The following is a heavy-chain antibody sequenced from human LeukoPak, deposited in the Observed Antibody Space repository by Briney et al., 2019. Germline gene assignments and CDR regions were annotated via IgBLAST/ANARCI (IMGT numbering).Heavy chain of an antibody. Sequence: PGGSLRLSCEASGFTFSSYEMNWVRQAPGKGLEWVSYINRSGGTIYYADSVKGRFTISRDNAKNTLYLQMNSLRDEDTAVYYYARGLQAMTTVTTYIETRGRDAFDIWGQGTMVTVSS. CDR3: ARGLQAMTTVTTYIETRGRDAFDI. V-gene: IGHV3-48*03. CDR2: INRSGGTI. J-gene: IGHJ3*02. D-gene: IGHD4-17*01. CDR1: GFTFSSYE.